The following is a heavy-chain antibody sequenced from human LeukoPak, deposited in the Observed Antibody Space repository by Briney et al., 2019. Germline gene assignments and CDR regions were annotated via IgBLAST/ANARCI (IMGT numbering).Heavy chain of an antibody. CDR3: ATEHADYYYSDY. CDR2: INWNGVRT. D-gene: IGHD3-10*01. J-gene: IGHJ4*02. V-gene: IGHV3-20*04. CDR1: GFTFDNYG. Sequence: GGSLRLSCAASGFTFDNYGMSWVRQVPGKGLEWVSAINWNGVRTSYADSVRGRFTISRDNAKNSLYLQMNSLRAEDTALYFCATEHADYYYSDYWGQGALVTVSS.